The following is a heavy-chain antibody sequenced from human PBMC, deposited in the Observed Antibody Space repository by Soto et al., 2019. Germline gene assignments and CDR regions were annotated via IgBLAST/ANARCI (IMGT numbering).Heavy chain of an antibody. V-gene: IGHV1-18*01. CDR2: ISAYNGNT. J-gene: IGHJ4*02. CDR3: ARDARYYDFWSGPDDY. D-gene: IGHD3-3*01. Sequence: QVQLVQSGAEVKKPGASVKVSCKASGYTFTSYGISWVRQAPGQGLEWMGWISAYNGNTNYAQKLQGRVTMTTDTSASTAYMELRSRRSDHTAVYYCARDARYYDFWSGPDDYWGQGTLVTVSS. CDR1: GYTFTSYG.